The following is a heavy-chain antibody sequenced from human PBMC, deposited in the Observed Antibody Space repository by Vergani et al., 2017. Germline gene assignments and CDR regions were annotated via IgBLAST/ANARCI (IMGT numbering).Heavy chain of an antibody. Sequence: QVQLVQSGAEVKKPGASVKVSCKASGYTFTGYYMHWVRQAPGQGLEWMGWINPNSGGTNYAQKFQGRVTMTRDTSISTAYMELSRLRSDDTAVYYCARGSVVVTATDSARSHQEKYFQHRGQGTLVTVSS. CDR1: GYTFTGYY. D-gene: IGHD2-21*02. V-gene: IGHV1-2*02. CDR3: ARGSVVVTATDSARSHQEKYFQH. J-gene: IGHJ1*01. CDR2: INPNSGGT.